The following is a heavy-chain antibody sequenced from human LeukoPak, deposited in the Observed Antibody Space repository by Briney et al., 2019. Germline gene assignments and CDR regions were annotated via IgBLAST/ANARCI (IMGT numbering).Heavy chain of an antibody. CDR3: ATSPYCSGGSCWEYYFDY. Sequence: PGGSLRLSCAASGFTFSSYAMSWVRQAPGKGLEWVSAISGSGGSTYYADSVKGRFTISRDNSKNTLCLQMNSLRAEDTAVYYCATSPYCSGGSCWEYYFDYWGQGTLVTVSS. J-gene: IGHJ4*02. D-gene: IGHD2-15*01. CDR1: GFTFSSYA. V-gene: IGHV3-23*01. CDR2: ISGSGGST.